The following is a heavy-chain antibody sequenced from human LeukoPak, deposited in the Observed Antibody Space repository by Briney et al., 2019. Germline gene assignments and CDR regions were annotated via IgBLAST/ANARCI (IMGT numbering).Heavy chain of an antibody. J-gene: IGHJ4*02. D-gene: IGHD3-22*01. CDR2: INPNSGGT. V-gene: IGHV1-2*02. Sequence: ALVKVSCKASGYTFTGYYMHWVRQAPGQGLEWMGWINPNSGGTNYAQKFQGKVTMTRDTSISTAYMELSRLRSDDTAVYYCARDADSSGPTCFDYWGQGTLVTVSS. CDR3: ARDADSSGPTCFDY. CDR1: GYTFTGYY.